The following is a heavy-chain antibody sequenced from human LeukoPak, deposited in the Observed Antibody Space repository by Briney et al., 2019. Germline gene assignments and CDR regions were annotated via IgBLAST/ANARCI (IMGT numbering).Heavy chain of an antibody. V-gene: IGHV4-4*07. CDR1: GGSISSYY. Sequence: SETLSLTCTVSGGSISSYYWSWIRQPAGKGLEWIGRIYTSGSTNYNPSLKSRVTMSVDTSKNQFSLKLSSVTAADTAVYYCARASPLITIFGTHAFDIWGQGTMVTVSS. D-gene: IGHD3-3*01. J-gene: IGHJ3*02. CDR2: IYTSGST. CDR3: ARASPLITIFGTHAFDI.